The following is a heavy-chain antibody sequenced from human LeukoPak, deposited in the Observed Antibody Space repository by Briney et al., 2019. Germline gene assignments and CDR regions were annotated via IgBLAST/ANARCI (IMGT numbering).Heavy chain of an antibody. CDR2: ISTASDYI. D-gene: IGHD3-10*02. CDR1: GFTFSSYD. J-gene: IGHJ6*04. CDR3: AELGITMIGGV. Sequence: GGSLRLSCAASGFTFSSYDMNWVRQAPGKGLEWVSSISTASDYIYYADSLKGRFTISRDNAKNSLYLQMNSLRAEDTAVYYCAELGITMIGGVWGKGTTVTISS. V-gene: IGHV3-21*01.